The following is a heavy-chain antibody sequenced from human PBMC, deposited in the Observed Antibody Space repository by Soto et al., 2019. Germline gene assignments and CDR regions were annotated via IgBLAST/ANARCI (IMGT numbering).Heavy chain of an antibody. D-gene: IGHD6-13*01. J-gene: IGHJ6*02. CDR1: GFTFSSYA. V-gene: IGHV3-23*01. Sequence: GGSLRLSCAASGFTFSSYAMSWVRQAPGKGLEWVSAISGSGGSTYYADSVKGRFTISRDNSKNTLYLQMSSLRAEDTAVYYCAKDLEDNSSWPLGALYYYYGMDVWGQGTTVTVSS. CDR2: ISGSGGST. CDR3: AKDLEDNSSWPLGALYYYYGMDV.